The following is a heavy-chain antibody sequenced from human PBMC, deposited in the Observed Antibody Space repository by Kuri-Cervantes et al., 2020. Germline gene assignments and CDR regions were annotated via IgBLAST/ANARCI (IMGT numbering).Heavy chain of an antibody. J-gene: IGHJ4*02. V-gene: IGHV4-59*01. Sequence: SETLSLTCTVSGGSISSYYWSWIRQPPGKGLEWIGYIHYSGSTNYNPSLKSRVTISVDTSKNQFSLKLSSVTAADTAVYYCARDLGAYHHYFDYWGQGTLVTVSS. CDR3: ARDLGAYHHYFDY. D-gene: IGHD1-26*01. CDR2: IHYSGST. CDR1: GGSISSYY.